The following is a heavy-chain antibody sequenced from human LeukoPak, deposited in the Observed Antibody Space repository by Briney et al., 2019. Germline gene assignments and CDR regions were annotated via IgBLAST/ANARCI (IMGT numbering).Heavy chain of an antibody. J-gene: IGHJ4*02. CDR2: IYYSGST. CDR3: ARAIQLCLPHGYYFDY. D-gene: IGHD5-18*01. V-gene: IGHV4-39*01. Sequence: SETLSLTCTVSGGSISSSSYYWGWIRQPPGKGLEWIGSIYYSGSTYYNPSLKSRVTISVDTSKNQFSLKLSSVTAADTAVYYCARAIQLCLPHGYYFDYWGQGTLVTVSS. CDR1: GGSISSSSYY.